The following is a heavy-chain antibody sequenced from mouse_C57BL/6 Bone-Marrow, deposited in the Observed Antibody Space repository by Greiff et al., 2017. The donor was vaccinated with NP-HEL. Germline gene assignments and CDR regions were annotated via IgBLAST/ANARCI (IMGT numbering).Heavy chain of an antibody. CDR3: ESYNYDSSAFDY. CDR2: IYPNSGGT. CDR1: GYTFTSYL. V-gene: IGHV1-72*01. J-gene: IGHJ2*03. Sequence: QVQLQQPGAELVKPGASVKLSCKASGYTFTSYLMHWVKQRPGRGLEWIGRIYPNSGGTKYNEKLKSKATLTVDKPSSTAYMQLNSLTSEDSAVYYCESYNYDSSAFDYWGQGTGITVSS. D-gene: IGHD1-1*01.